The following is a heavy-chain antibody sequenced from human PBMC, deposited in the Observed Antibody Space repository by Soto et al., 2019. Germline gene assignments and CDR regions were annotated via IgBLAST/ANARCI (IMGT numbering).Heavy chain of an antibody. CDR3: AREVVRGVPYYFDY. V-gene: IGHV4-38-2*02. CDR2: IFHTGTT. Sequence: SETLSLTCTVSGDSIISIYHWAWIRQPPGRSLEWIASIFHTGTTYYTPSLKSRVTISVDTSKNQFSLRLSSVTAADTAVYYCAREVVRGVPYYFDYWGQGTLVTVS. CDR1: GDSIISIYH. D-gene: IGHD3-10*01. J-gene: IGHJ4*02.